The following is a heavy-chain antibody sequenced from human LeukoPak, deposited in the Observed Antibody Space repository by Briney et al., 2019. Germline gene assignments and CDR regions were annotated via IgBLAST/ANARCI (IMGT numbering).Heavy chain of an antibody. J-gene: IGHJ5*01. CDR2: TYYRSKWSN. CDR3: ARLVGASRFDS. D-gene: IGHD1-26*01. V-gene: IGHV6-1*01. Sequence: SQTLSLTCAISGDSVYTNSATWTWLRQSPSRGLEWLGRTYYRSKWSNDYAVSMKSRITINPDTSKNQFSLQLNSVTPEDTAVYYCARLVGASRFDSWGQGTLVTVSS. CDR1: GDSVYTNSAT.